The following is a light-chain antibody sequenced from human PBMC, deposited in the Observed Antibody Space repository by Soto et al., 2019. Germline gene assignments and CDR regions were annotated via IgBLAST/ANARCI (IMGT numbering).Light chain of an antibody. CDR2: DTS. J-gene: IGKJ4*01. CDR1: QDVGHY. V-gene: IGKV3-11*01. CDR3: QQRSTLPPLT. Sequence: EIVLTQSPATLSASPGESAALSCRASQDVGHYVAWYRQIPGQAPRLLIYDTSNRAAGIPDRFRGSGSGTDFTLTISSLEPEDFAVYYCQQRSTLPPLTCGGGTKVESK.